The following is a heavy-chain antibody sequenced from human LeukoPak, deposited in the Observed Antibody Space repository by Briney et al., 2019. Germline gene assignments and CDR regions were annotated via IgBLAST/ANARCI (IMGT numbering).Heavy chain of an antibody. CDR3: AKGRIAVAAVADY. Sequence: GGSLRLSCAASGFTFSSYGMHWVRQAPGKGLEWVAFIRYDGSNKYYADSVKGRFTISRDNSKNTLYLQMNSQRAEDTAVYYCAKGRIAVAAVADYWGQGTLVTVSS. CDR2: IRYDGSNK. D-gene: IGHD6-19*01. V-gene: IGHV3-30*02. CDR1: GFTFSSYG. J-gene: IGHJ4*02.